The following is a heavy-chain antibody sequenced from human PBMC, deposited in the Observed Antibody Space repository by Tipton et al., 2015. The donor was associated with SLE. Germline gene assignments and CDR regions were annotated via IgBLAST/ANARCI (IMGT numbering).Heavy chain of an antibody. CDR1: GSGPTNY. CDR3: IRYNNGWD. J-gene: IGHJ4*02. V-gene: IGHV3-74*01. D-gene: IGHD3-10*01. Sequence: GSLRLSCVASGSGPTNYMHWVRQGPGKGLVWVSRIKTDDSSTVYADSVKGRFTISRDNAKNTLYLQMNSLRAEDTAVYYCIRYNNGWDWGQGTLVTVSS. CDR2: IKTDDSST.